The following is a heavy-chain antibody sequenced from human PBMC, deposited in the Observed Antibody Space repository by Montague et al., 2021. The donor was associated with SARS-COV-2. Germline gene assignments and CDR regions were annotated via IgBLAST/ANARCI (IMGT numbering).Heavy chain of an antibody. V-gene: IGHV6-1*01. Sequence: YSDYAPSVRGRLTVNPDASKNEFSLELNYVTPEDTAVYYCVRYSGLFDFDFWGQGTLVTVSS. CDR2: YS. D-gene: IGHD6-19*01. CDR3: VRYSGLFDFDF. J-gene: IGHJ4*02.